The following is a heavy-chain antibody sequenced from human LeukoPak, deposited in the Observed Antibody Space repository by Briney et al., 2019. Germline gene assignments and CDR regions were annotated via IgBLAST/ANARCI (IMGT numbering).Heavy chain of an antibody. CDR1: GFTFSNYW. J-gene: IGHJ6*02. D-gene: IGHD6-25*01. CDR3: AREGFRSHSGYYYYDMDV. CDR2: IEQDGSEK. Sequence: PGGSLRLSCAASGFTFSNYWMSWVRQAPGKGLEWVANIEQDGSEKYYVDSVKGRFTISRDNAENSLSLQMNSLRAEDSAVYFCAREGFRSHSGYYYYDMDVWGQGTTVTVSS. V-gene: IGHV3-7*01.